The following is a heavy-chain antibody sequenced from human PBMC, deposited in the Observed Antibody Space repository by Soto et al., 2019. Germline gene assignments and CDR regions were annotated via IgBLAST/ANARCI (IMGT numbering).Heavy chain of an antibody. V-gene: IGHV1-18*01. CDR1: GYTFTSYG. CDR3: ARDITIFGVVTPTYYYYGMDV. CDR2: ISAYNGNT. J-gene: IGHJ6*02. Sequence: ASVKVSCKASGYTFTSYGISWVRQAPGQGLEWMGWISAYNGNTNYAQKLQGRATMTTDTSTSTAYMELRSLRSDDTAVYYCARDITIFGVVTPTYYYYGMDVWGQGTTVTVSS. D-gene: IGHD3-3*01.